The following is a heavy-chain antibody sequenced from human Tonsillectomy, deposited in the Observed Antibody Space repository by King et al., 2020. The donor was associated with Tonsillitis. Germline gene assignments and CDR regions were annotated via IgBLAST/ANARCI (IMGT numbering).Heavy chain of an antibody. CDR2: IYPDDSDA. Sequence: QLVQSGAEVKKPGESLKISCKVSGYNFTTYWIGWVRQMPGKGLEWMGIIYPDDSDAIYSPSFQGQVSMSADKSILTAYLQWGSLKASDTAIFYCARGEGFDFDYWGQGTLVTVSS. CDR1: GYNFTTYW. D-gene: IGHD3-16*01. CDR3: ARGEGFDFDY. J-gene: IGHJ4*02. V-gene: IGHV5-51*01.